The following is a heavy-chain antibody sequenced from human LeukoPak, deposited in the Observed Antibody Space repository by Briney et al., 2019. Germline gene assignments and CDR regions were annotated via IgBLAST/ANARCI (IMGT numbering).Heavy chain of an antibody. CDR3: ARIVDCGDREGSFDI. D-gene: IGHD4-17*01. CDR2: IYHSGST. CDR1: GYSISSGYY. V-gene: IGHV4-38-2*02. J-gene: IGHJ3*02. Sequence: SETLSLTCTVSGYSISSGYYWGWIRQPPGKGLEWIGSIYHSGSTYYNPSLKSRVTISVDTSKNQFSLKLSSVTAADTAVYYRARIVDCGDREGSFDIWGQGTMVTVSS.